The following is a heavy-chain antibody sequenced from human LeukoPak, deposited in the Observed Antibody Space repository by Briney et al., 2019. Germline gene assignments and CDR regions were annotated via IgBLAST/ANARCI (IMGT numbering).Heavy chain of an antibody. CDR1: GFTFSSYW. CDR3: ARGGLLQDTAIFGVFISLDY. J-gene: IGHJ4*02. V-gene: IGHV3-74*01. D-gene: IGHD3-3*01. CDR2: INSDGSST. Sequence: PPGGSLRLSCAASGFTFSSYWMHWVRQAPGKGLVWVSRINSDGSSTSYADSVKGRFTISRDNAKNTLYLQMNSLRAEDTAVYYCARGGLLQDTAIFGVFISLDYWGQGSLVTVSS.